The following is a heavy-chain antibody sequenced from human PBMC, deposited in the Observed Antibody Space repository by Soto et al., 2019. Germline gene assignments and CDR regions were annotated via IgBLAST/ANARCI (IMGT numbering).Heavy chain of an antibody. J-gene: IGHJ4*02. V-gene: IGHV3-33*01. CDR1: GFTFSSYG. CDR3: ARDGVRRYIDY. D-gene: IGHD2-8*01. Sequence: LRLSCAASGFTFSSYGMHWVRQAPGKGLEWVAVIWYDGSNKYYADSVKGRFTISRDNSKNTLYLQMNSLRAEDTAVYYCARDGVRRYIDYWGQGTLVTVSS. CDR2: IWYDGSNK.